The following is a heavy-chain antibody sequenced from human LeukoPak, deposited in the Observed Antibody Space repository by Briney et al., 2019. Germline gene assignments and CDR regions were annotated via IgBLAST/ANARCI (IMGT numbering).Heavy chain of an antibody. D-gene: IGHD2-2*01. V-gene: IGHV3-23*01. J-gene: IGHJ4*02. CDR1: GFTFGSYA. CDR3: SKSSSPSRYSPHDY. Sequence: GGSLRLSCAASGFTFGSYAMSWVRQAPGKGLEWVSVISGGGDSTYYADSVKGRFTISRDNSKNTLYLQMNSLRAEETALYYCSKSSSPSRYSPHDYWGQGTLVTVSS. CDR2: ISGGGDST.